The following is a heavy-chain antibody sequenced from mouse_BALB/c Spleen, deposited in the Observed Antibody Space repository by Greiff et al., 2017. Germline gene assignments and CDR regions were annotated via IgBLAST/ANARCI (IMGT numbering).Heavy chain of an antibody. CDR2: IYPGDGDT. CDR1: GYTFTSYW. J-gene: IGHJ1*01. Sequence: QVQLQQSGAELARPGASVKLSCKASGYTFTSYWMQWVKQRPGQGLEWIGAIYPGDGDTRYTQKFKGKATLTADKSSSTAYMQLSSLASEDSAVYYCARVRDRYFDVWGAGTTVTVSS. V-gene: IGHV1-87*01. CDR3: ARVRDRYFDV.